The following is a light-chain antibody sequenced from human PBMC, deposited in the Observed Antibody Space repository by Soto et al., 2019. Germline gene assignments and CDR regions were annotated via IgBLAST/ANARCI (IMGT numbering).Light chain of an antibody. Sequence: QSVLTQPRSVSGSPGQSVTISCTGTSSDVGGYNYVSWYQHHPGKAPKLMIHDVNKRPSGVPDRFSGSKSGNTASLTISGLQAEDEADYYCCSYAGSPHFGTGTKVTVL. CDR1: SSDVGGYNY. J-gene: IGLJ1*01. CDR2: DVN. V-gene: IGLV2-11*01. CDR3: CSYAGSPH.